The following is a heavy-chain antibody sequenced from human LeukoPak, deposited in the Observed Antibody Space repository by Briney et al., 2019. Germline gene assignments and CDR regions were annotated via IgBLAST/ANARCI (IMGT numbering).Heavy chain of an antibody. CDR1: GFTFSSYG. D-gene: IGHD3-16*01. J-gene: IGHJ4*02. Sequence: GGSLRLSCAASGFTFSSYGMHWVRQAPGKGLEWVAVIWYDGSNKYYADSVKGRFTIPRDNSKNTLYLQMNSLRAEDTAVYHCAREIGIKPFDYWGQGTLVTVSS. CDR2: IWYDGSNK. CDR3: AREIGIKPFDY. V-gene: IGHV3-33*01.